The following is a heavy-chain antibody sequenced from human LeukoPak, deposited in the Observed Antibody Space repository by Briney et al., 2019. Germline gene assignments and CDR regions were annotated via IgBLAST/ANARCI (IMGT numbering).Heavy chain of an antibody. J-gene: IGHJ4*02. CDR1: GFTFSNYW. CDR2: INSDGSST. Sequence: GGSLRLSCAASGFTFSNYWMHWVRQVPGKGLVWVSRINSDGSSTSYADSVKGRFTISRDNAKNTLYLQMNSLRTEDTAVYYCARRNSGTWWSFDSWGQGTLVTVSS. CDR3: ARRNSGTWWSFDS. V-gene: IGHV3-74*01. D-gene: IGHD2-15*01.